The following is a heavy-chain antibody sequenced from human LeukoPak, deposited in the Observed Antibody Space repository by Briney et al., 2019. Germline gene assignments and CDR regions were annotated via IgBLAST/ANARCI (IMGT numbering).Heavy chain of an antibody. CDR3: AREGLEYYGMDV. J-gene: IGHJ6*02. V-gene: IGHV1-18*01. Sequence: ASVKVSCKASGYTFTSYGITWVRQAPGQGLEWMGWISGYKGNAVYAQKFQGRVTMTIDTSTTTAYMEVRSLRSDDTAVYYCAREGLEYYGMDVWGQGSTVTVSS. D-gene: IGHD5-24*01. CDR1: GYTFTSYG. CDR2: ISGYKGNA.